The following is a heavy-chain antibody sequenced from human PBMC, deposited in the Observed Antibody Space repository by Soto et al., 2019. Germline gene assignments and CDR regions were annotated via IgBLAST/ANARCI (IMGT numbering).Heavy chain of an antibody. CDR2: ISWNSGIL. CDR1: GVIFNDYP. J-gene: IGHJ3*02. CDR3: VKDGLTSSFLLVYDGVVI. V-gene: IGHV3-9*01. Sequence: PGGSLRLSCAASGVIFNDYPMHWVRQVPGKGLEWVSGISWNSGILGYADSVRGRFSISRDNAKKSLYLQMNGLRAEDTALYFCVKDGLTSSFLLVYDGVVIYGRGTMVTVSS. D-gene: IGHD1-26*01.